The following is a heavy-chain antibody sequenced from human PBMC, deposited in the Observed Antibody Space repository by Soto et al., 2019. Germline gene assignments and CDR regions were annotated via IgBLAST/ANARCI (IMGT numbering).Heavy chain of an antibody. J-gene: IGHJ5*02. V-gene: IGHV3-23*01. CDR3: AKGHVYYDFWSGYSNWFDP. CDR2: ISGSGGST. Sequence: PGGSLRLSCAASGFTFSSYAMSWVRQAPGKGLEWVSAISGSGGSTHYADSVKGRFTISRDNSKNTLYLQMNSLRAEDTAVYYCAKGHVYYDFWSGYSNWFDPWGQGTLVTVSS. CDR1: GFTFSSYA. D-gene: IGHD3-3*01.